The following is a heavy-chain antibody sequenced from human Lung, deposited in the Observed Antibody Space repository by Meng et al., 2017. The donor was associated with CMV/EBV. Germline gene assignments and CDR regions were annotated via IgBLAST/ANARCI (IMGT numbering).Heavy chain of an antibody. CDR1: GGSISSSNW. CDR2: IYHSGST. V-gene: IGHV4-4*02. CDR3: ASFPPPGKQWLVTDY. D-gene: IGHD6-19*01. J-gene: IGHJ4*02. Sequence: GQLRESGPGLVKPSGTPSLTCAVSGGSISSSNWWSWVRQPPGKGLEWIGEIYHSGSTNYNPSLKSRVTISVDKSKNQFSLKLSSVTAADTAVYYCASFPPPGKQWLVTDYWGQGTLVTVSS.